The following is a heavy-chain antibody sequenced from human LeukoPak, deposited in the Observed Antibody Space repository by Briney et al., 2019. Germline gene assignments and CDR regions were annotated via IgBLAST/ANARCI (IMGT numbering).Heavy chain of an antibody. Sequence: PSETLSLTCTVSGGSISSYYWSWIRQPPGKGLEWSGYIYYSGSTNYNPSLKSRVTISVDTFKNQFSLKLSSVTAADTALYYCARSRGYFDYWGQGTLVTVSS. CDR1: GGSISSYY. V-gene: IGHV4-59*01. CDR3: ARSRGYFDY. D-gene: IGHD6-13*01. J-gene: IGHJ4*02. CDR2: IYYSGST.